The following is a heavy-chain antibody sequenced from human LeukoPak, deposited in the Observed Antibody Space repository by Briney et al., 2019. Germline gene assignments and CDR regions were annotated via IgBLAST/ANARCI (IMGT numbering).Heavy chain of an antibody. CDR2: ISYSGST. CDR3: ARSLDYWSGYYFDY. Sequence: SETLSLTCTVSGGSLSSSRYYRGWIRQAPGKGLEWIGSISYSGSTYYNPSLKTRVTISVDTSKNQFSLKLSSVTAAVTAVYYCARSLDYWSGYYFDYWGQGTLVTVSS. CDR1: GGSLSSSRYY. V-gene: IGHV4-39*01. J-gene: IGHJ4*02. D-gene: IGHD3-3*01.